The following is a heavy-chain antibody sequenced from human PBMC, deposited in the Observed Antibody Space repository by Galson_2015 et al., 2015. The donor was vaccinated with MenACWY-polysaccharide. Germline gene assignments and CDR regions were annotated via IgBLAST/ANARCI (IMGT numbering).Heavy chain of an antibody. V-gene: IGHV6-1*01. Sequence: CSISGDSVSSNSAAWNWIRQSPSRGLEWLGRTYYRSKWYHDYPVSVKSRITINPDTSKNQFSLQLNSVTPDDTALYYCARTCPPYSRTWYECFDYWDQGTQVTVSS. CDR1: GDSVSSNSAA. CDR2: TYYRSKWYH. CDR3: ARTCPPYSRTWYECFDY. J-gene: IGHJ4*02. D-gene: IGHD6-13*01.